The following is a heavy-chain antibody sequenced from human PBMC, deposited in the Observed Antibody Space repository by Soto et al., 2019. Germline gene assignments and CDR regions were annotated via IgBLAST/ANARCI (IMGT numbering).Heavy chain of an antibody. CDR1: GFTFSSYA. D-gene: IGHD6-6*01. CDR3: ARASLIAARIDP. V-gene: IGHV3-30-3*01. CDR2: ISYDGSNK. Sequence: QVQLVESGGGVVQPGRSLRLSCAASGFTFSSYAMHWVRQAPGKGLEWVAVISYDGSNKYYADSVKGRFTISRDNSKNTLYRQMNSLRAEDTAVYYCARASLIAARIDPWGQGTLVTVSS. J-gene: IGHJ5*02.